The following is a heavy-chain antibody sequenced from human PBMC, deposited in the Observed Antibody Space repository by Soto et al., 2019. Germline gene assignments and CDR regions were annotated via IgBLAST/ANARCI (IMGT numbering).Heavy chain of an antibody. CDR1: GGTFNSYA. CDR3: ERALWAAIPKNGYYYYGMDV. Sequence: ASVKVSCKASGGTFNSYAISWVRQAPGQGLEWMGGIIPIFGTANYAQKFQGRVTITADESTSTAYMELSSLRSEDTAVYYCERALWAAIPKNGYYYYGMDVSGQGTXVTVSS. V-gene: IGHV1-69*13. CDR2: IIPIFGTA. D-gene: IGHD2-21*02. J-gene: IGHJ6*02.